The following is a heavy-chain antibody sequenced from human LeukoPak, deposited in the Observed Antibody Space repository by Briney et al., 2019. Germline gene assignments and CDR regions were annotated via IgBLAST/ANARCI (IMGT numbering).Heavy chain of an antibody. CDR2: IYPGDSDT. V-gene: IGHV5-51*01. D-gene: IGHD6-19*01. Sequence: GESLKISCRGSGYRFTTYWIGWVRQMPGKGLEWMGIIYPGDSDTRYSPSFQGQVTISADRSISTAYLQWSSLKASDTAMYYCARDNTAVAGRVIDYWGQGTLVTVSS. CDR3: ARDNTAVAGRVIDY. CDR1: GYRFTTYW. J-gene: IGHJ4*02.